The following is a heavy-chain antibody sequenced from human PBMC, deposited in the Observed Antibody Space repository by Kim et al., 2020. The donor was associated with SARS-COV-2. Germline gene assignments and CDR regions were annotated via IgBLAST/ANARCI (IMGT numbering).Heavy chain of an antibody. CDR3: TREGCTSCHLYYYYGMDV. Sequence: GGSLRLSCTASGFTFGDYAMSWFRQAPGKGLEWVGFIRSKAYGGTTEYAASVKGRFTISRDDSKSIAYLQMNSLKTEDTAVYYCTREGCTSCHLYYYYGMDVWGQGTTVTVSS. V-gene: IGHV3-49*03. D-gene: IGHD2-2*01. CDR2: IRSKAYGGTT. CDR1: GFTFGDYA. J-gene: IGHJ6*02.